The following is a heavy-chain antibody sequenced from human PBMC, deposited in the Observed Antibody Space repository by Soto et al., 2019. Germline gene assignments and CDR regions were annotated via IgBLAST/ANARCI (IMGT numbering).Heavy chain of an antibody. Sequence: QITLKESGPTLLKPTQTLTLTCTFSGFSLSTSEVGVGWIRQPPVKALEWLALIYWDDDRRYSPYLKSRLTITKDTSKNQVVLTMTNMDPVDTATYYCAHKGTASVWWSYFDYWGQGTLVTVSS. CDR1: GFSLSTSEVG. D-gene: IGHD2-21*01. V-gene: IGHV2-5*02. J-gene: IGHJ4*02. CDR3: AHKGTASVWWSYFDY. CDR2: IYWDDDR.